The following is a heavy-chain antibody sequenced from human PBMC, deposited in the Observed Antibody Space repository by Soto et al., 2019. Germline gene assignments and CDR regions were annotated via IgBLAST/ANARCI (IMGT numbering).Heavy chain of an antibody. J-gene: IGHJ6*02. CDR1: GFTFSSYA. CDR2: ISGGGGST. V-gene: IGHV3-23*01. D-gene: IGHD3-3*01. Sequence: GGSLRLSCAASGFTFSSYAMSWVRQAPEKGLEWVSAISGGGGSTYYADSVKGRFTISRDNSKNTLYLQMNSLRAEDTAVYYCAKYQTYYDFWSGPAPVNYYYGMDVWGQGTTVTVSS. CDR3: AKYQTYYDFWSGPAPVNYYYGMDV.